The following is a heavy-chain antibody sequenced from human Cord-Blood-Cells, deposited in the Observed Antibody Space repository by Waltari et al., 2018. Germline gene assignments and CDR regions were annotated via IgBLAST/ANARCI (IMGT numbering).Heavy chain of an antibody. CDR3: ARRQGYGSGSYIWFDP. D-gene: IGHD3-10*01. CDR1: GGSFSGYY. CDR2: INHSGST. V-gene: IGHV4-34*01. J-gene: IGHJ5*02. Sequence: QVQLQQWGAGLLKPSETLSLTCAVYGGSFSGYYWSWIRQPPGKGLEWIGEINHSGSTNYNPSPKSRGTISVDPSKNQFSLKLSSVTAADTAVYYCARRQGYGSGSYIWFDPWGQGTLVTVSS.